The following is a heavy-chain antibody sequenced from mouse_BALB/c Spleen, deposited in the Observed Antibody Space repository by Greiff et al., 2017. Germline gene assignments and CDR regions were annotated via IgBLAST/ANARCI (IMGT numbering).Heavy chain of an antibody. J-gene: IGHJ4*01. D-gene: IGHD1-1*01. CDR3: ARVTTVVATRYAMDY. CDR1: GFSLTSYG. CDR2: IWAGGST. Sequence: VKLQESGPGLVAPSQSLSITCTASGFSLTSYGVHWVRQPPGKGLEWLGVIWAGGSTNYNSAFMSRLSISKDNSKSQVFLKMNSLQTDDTAMYYGARVTTVVATRYAMDYWGQGTSVTVSS. V-gene: IGHV2-9*02.